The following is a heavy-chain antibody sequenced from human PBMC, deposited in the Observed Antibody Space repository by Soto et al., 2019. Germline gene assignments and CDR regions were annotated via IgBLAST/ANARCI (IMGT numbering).Heavy chain of an antibody. V-gene: IGHV1-8*01. D-gene: IGHD3-16*01. J-gene: IGHJ6*02. CDR2: MSAKSGDT. CDR3: ARGNPFNYAGFDV. CDR1: GYTFSDFD. Sequence: ASAKVSCKASGYTFSDFDINWLRQTSGQGPEWMGWMSAKSGDTFFAQRFHDKFNMTWDTSLTTAYMEVGSLTSDHAAIYYCARGNPFNYAGFDVWGQGTTVTVSS.